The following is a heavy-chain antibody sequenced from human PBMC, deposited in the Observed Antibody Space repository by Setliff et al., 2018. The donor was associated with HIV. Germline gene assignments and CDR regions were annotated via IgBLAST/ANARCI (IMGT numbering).Heavy chain of an antibody. CDR2: IWYDGGRK. J-gene: IGHJ3*01. CDR3: ARGQFRLRPDSLDL. CDR1: GFTFNDYA. D-gene: IGHD2-21*01. V-gene: IGHV3-33*01. Sequence: GGSLRLSCAASGFTFNDYAMHWVRQAPGKWLEWVAVIWYDGGRKHYADSVKCRFTISRDDSKNTLYLQMNSLRAEDTALYYCARGQFRLRPDSLDLWGQGTLVTVSS.